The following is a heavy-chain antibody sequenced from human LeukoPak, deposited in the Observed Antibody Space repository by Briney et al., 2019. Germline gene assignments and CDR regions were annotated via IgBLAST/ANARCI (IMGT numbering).Heavy chain of an antibody. V-gene: IGHV3-30*03. D-gene: IGHD3-9*01. J-gene: IGHJ4*02. CDR1: GFTFSTYG. CDR3: ARGSRRKYYDILTGYYRTNFDY. Sequence: PGGSLRLSCAASGFTFSTYGMNWVRQAPGKGLEWVAVISYDGSNKYYADSVKGRFTISRDNSKNTLYLQMNSLRAEDTAVYYCARGSRRKYYDILTGYYRTNFDYWGQGTLVTVSS. CDR2: ISYDGSNK.